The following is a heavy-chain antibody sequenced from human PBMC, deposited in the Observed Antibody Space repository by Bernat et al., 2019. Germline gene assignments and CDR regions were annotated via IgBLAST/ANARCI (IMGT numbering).Heavy chain of an antibody. J-gene: IGHJ4*02. Sequence: QLQLQESGQGLVKPSETLSPTCTVLVASISSSGTYWGWIRHPPGKGLEWIGSVYYSGRTFYNPSLKSRVTISVDTSKHQFSLNLSSVTAADTAVYYCRGYTGGYIFDSWGQGTLVTVSS. V-gene: IGHV4-39*01. CDR2: VYYSGRT. D-gene: IGHD1-26*01. CDR1: VASISSSGTY. CDR3: RGYTGGYIFDS.